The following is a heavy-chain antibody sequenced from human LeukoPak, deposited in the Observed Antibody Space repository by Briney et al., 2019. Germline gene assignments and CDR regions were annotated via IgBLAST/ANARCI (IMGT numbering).Heavy chain of an antibody. V-gene: IGHV5-51*01. D-gene: IGHD4-11*01. J-gene: IGHJ5*02. CDR1: GYIFTSYW. Sequence: GASPQISCKGSGYIFTSYWIGRVRPLPGKGLEWMGIIYSGDSDTRYSPSFQGQVTISADKSISAAYLQGSSLKAWDTAVYDCARTTDYLNWFDPWGEGTLVTVSS. CDR3: ARTTDYLNWFDP. CDR2: IYSGDSDT.